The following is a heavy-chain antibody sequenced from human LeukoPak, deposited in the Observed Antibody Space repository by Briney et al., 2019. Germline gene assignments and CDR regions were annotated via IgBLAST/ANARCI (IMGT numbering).Heavy chain of an antibody. CDR2: IHTSGST. V-gene: IGHV4-4*07. J-gene: IGHJ6*03. Sequence: SETLSLTCTVSGGSISSYYWSWIRQPAGKGLEWIGRIHTSGSTNYSPSLKSRVTMSVDTSKNQFSLKLSSVTAADTAVYYCARHLGWSDYYYYMDVWGKGTTVIVSS. CDR3: ARHLGWSDYYYYMDV. D-gene: IGHD3-3*01. CDR1: GGSISSYY.